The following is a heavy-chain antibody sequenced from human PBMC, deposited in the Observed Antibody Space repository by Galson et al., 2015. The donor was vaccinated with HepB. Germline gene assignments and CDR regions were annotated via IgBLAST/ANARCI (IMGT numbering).Heavy chain of an antibody. CDR2: ISWNSGSI. J-gene: IGHJ3*02. CDR3: AKVEYSSSSGAFDI. Sequence: LTLSCAASGFTFDDYAMHWVRQAPGKGLEWVSGISWNSGSIGYADSVKGRFTISRDNAKNSLYLQMNSLRAEDTALYYCAKVEYSSSSGAFDIWGQGTMVTVSS. V-gene: IGHV3-9*01. CDR1: GFTFDDYA. D-gene: IGHD6-6*01.